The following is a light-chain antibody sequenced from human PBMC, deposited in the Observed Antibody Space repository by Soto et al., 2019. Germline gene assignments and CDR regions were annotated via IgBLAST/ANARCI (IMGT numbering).Light chain of an antibody. CDR1: QSIDRW. Sequence: DIQMTQSPSTLSASVGDRVTITCRASQSIDRWLAWYQQKPGKAPKLLIYRASSLESGVPSRFSGSGSGTAFTLTISSLPPDDFTTYYCQQYKTYTYTFAQWTKLEIK. CDR3: QQYKTYTYT. V-gene: IGKV1-5*03. J-gene: IGKJ2*01. CDR2: RAS.